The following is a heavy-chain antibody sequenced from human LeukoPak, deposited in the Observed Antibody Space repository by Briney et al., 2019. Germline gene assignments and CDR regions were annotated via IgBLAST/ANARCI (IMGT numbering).Heavy chain of an antibody. V-gene: IGHV4-4*02. CDR2: IYHSGST. Sequence: SETLSLTCAVSGGSISSSNWWSWVRQPPGKGLEWIGEIYHSGSTNYNPSLKSRVTISVDKFKNQFSLKLSSVTAADTAVYYCARLATLSTVAARGRTWFDAWGQGTLVTVSS. CDR1: GGSISSSNW. D-gene: IGHD6-6*01. CDR3: ARLATLSTVAARGRTWFDA. J-gene: IGHJ5*02.